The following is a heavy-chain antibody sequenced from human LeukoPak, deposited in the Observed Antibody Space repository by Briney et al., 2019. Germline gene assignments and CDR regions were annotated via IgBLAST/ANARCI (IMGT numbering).Heavy chain of an antibody. V-gene: IGHV3-7*01. CDR2: IKQDGSEK. J-gene: IGHJ6*02. Sequence: GGSLRLSCAASGFTFSSYWMSWVRQAPGKGLEWVANIKQDGSEKYYVDSVKGRFTISRDNAKNSLYLQMNSLRAEDTAVYYCARDYPIPGLYYYYGMDVWGQGTTVTVSS. D-gene: IGHD3-16*02. CDR1: GFTFSSYW. CDR3: ARDYPIPGLYYYYGMDV.